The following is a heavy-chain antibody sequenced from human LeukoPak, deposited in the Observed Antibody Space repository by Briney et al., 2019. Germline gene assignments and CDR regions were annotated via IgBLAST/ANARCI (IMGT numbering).Heavy chain of an antibody. CDR2: IKEDGSEK. J-gene: IGHJ3*02. V-gene: IGHV3-7*03. CDR3: ARDWVAGVPFDAFDI. CDR1: GFTLSSYW. Sequence: PGGSLRLSCAASGFTLSSYWMSWVRQAPGKGLEWVANIKEDGSEKYYVDSVKGRFTISRDNAQNSVYLHMNSLTAVDTALYYCARDWVAGVPFDAFDIWGQGTMVSVSS. D-gene: IGHD3-10*01.